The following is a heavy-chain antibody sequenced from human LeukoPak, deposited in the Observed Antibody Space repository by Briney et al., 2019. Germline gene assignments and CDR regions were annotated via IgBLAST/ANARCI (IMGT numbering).Heavy chain of an antibody. CDR3: ALSEVVPAANP. CDR1: GFTFSSYA. V-gene: IGHV3-30-3*01. D-gene: IGHD2-2*01. Sequence: GGSLRLSCAASGFTFSSYAMHWVRQAPGKGLEWVAVISYDGSNKYYADSVKGRFTISRDNSKNTLYLQMNSLRAEDTAVYYCALSEVVPAANPWGQGTLVTVSS. J-gene: IGHJ5*02. CDR2: ISYDGSNK.